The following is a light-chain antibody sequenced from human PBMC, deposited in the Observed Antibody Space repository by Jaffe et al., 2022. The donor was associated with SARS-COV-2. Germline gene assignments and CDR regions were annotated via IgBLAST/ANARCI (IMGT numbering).Light chain of an antibody. CDR3: LQDNIYPWT. Sequence: AFQMTQSPSSLSASVGDRVTITCRASQDIGNDLGWYQQKPGKAPKLLIYAASSLQSGVPSRFSGSGSGTEFTLTISSLQPEDFATYYCLQDNIYPWTFGQGTKVEMK. V-gene: IGKV1-6*01. CDR1: QDIGND. CDR2: AAS. J-gene: IGKJ1*01.